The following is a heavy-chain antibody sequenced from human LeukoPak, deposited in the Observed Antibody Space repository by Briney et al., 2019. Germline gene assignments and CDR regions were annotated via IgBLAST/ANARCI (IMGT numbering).Heavy chain of an antibody. J-gene: IGHJ3*02. CDR3: AREGRGWAFDI. V-gene: IGHV1-2*02. CDR2: INPKTGST. Sequence: GASVKVSCKASGYTFTDYYIHWVRQAPGQGLEWMGWINPKTGSTNYPQKFQGRVTMTRDTSISTVNMELSRLRSDDTAVYYCAREGRGWAFDIWGQGTMVTVSS. D-gene: IGHD2-15*01. CDR1: GYTFTDYY.